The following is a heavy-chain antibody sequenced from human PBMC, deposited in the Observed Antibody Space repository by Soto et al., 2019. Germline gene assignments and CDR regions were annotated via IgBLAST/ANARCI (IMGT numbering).Heavy chain of an antibody. CDR2: ISGSGGST. V-gene: IGHV3-23*01. J-gene: IGHJ4*02. CDR3: AKGQLWLLSHFDY. D-gene: IGHD5-18*01. Sequence: GGSLRLSCAASGFTFSSYAMSWVRQAPGKGLEWVSAISGSGGSTYYADSVKGWFTISRDNSKNTLYLQMNSLRAEDTAVYYCAKGQLWLLSHFDYWGQGTLVTVSS. CDR1: GFTFSSYA.